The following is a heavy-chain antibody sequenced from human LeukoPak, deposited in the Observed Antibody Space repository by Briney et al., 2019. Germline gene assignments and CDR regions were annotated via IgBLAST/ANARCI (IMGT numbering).Heavy chain of an antibody. Sequence: GGSLRLSCAASGFTFSSYWMHWVRQGPGKGLVWVSRINSDGSSTSYADSVKGRFTISRDNAKNTLHLQMNSLRAEDTAVYYCVRDYGDYPYWYFDPWGRGTLVTVSS. CDR1: GFTFSSYW. J-gene: IGHJ2*01. D-gene: IGHD4-17*01. CDR3: VRDYGDYPYWYFDP. CDR2: INSDGSST. V-gene: IGHV3-74*01.